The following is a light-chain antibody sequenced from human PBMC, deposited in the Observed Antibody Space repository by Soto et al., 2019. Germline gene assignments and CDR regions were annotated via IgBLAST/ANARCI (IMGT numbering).Light chain of an antibody. Sequence: EIVLTQSPGTLSLSPGERATLSCRASQSVSSSYVAWYQQKPGQAPRLLIYGASSRATGIPDRFSGSGSGTDFTLTISRLEPEDFAVYYCQQYDSSPITFGQGTRLEIK. J-gene: IGKJ5*01. CDR2: GAS. CDR1: QSVSSSY. V-gene: IGKV3-20*01. CDR3: QQYDSSPIT.